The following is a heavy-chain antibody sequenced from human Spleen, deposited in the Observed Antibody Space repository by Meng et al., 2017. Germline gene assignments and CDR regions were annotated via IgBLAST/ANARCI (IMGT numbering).Heavy chain of an antibody. Sequence: GESLKISCAASGFTFSSYAMHWVRQAPGKGLEWVAVISYDGSNKYYADSVKGRFTISRDNSKNTLYLQMNSLRAEDTAVYYCARDHLGYYGDYTWGYWGQGTLVTVSS. CDR2: ISYDGSNK. D-gene: IGHD4-17*01. J-gene: IGHJ4*02. V-gene: IGHV3-30*01. CDR3: ARDHLGYYGDYTWGY. CDR1: GFTFSSYA.